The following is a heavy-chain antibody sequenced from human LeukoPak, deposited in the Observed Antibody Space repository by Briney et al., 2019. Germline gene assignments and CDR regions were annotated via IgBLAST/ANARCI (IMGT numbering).Heavy chain of an antibody. CDR3: ARRRLGYYFDY. D-gene: IGHD5-24*01. CDR1: GGSISSSSYY. Sequence: SETLSLTCTVPGGSISSSSYYWGWIRQPPGKGLEWIGSIYYSGSTYYNPSLKSRVTLSADTSKNQFSLTLNSVTAADTAVYYCARRRLGYYFDYWGQGTLVTVSS. V-gene: IGHV4-39*01. J-gene: IGHJ4*02. CDR2: IYYSGST.